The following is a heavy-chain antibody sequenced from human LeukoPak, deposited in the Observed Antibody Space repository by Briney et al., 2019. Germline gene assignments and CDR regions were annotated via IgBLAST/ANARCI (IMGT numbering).Heavy chain of an antibody. CDR3: ARTVVPAAINWFDH. CDR1: GYTFTGYY. V-gene: IGHV1-2*02. J-gene: IGHJ5*02. D-gene: IGHD2-2*01. Sequence: ASVKVSCKASGYTFTGYYMHWVRQAPGQGLEWMGWINPSTGGTNYAQKFQGRVTMTRDTSISTAYMELSRLKSDDTAVYYCARTVVPAAINWFDHWGQGTLVTVSS. CDR2: INPSTGGT.